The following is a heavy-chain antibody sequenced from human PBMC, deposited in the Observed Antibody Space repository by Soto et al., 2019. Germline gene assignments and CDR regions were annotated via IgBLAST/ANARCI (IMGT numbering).Heavy chain of an antibody. CDR1: GYTFTRYH. CDR2: INPSGGST. J-gene: IGHJ4*02. D-gene: IGHD4-17*01. Sequence: QVQLVQSGAEVKKPGASVKVSCKASGYTFTRYHIHWVRQAPGQGLEWMGIINPSGGSTTYAQKFPGRVTMTRDTSTSTVYMELSSLRSEDTAVYYCARDAYDYGDFAGIGYWGQGTLVTVSS. CDR3: ARDAYDYGDFAGIGY. V-gene: IGHV1-46*01.